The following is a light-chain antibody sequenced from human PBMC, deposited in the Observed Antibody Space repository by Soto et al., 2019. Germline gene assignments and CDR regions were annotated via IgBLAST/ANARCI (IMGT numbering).Light chain of an antibody. V-gene: IGKV1-5*03. CDR3: QQYNSYSPWT. J-gene: IGKJ1*01. CDR1: QSISSW. Sequence: EIQMTQSPSTLSASVGDRVTITCRASQSISSWLAWYQQKPGKAPKLLIYKASSLESEVPSRFSGCGSGTEFSLTISSLQPDDFATYYCQQYNSYSPWTFGQGTKVDIK. CDR2: KAS.